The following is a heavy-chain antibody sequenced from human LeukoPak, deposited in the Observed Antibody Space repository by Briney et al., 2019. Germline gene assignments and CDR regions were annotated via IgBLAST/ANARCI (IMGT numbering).Heavy chain of an antibody. CDR2: ISSSSSYI. Sequence: GGSLRLSCAASGFTFSSYSMNWVRQAPGKGLEWVSSISSSSSYIYYADSVKGRFTISRDNSKNTLCLQMNSLRAEDTAVYYCARDLEYCSSTSCYNWFDPWGQGTLVTVSS. CDR1: GFTFSSYS. J-gene: IGHJ5*02. V-gene: IGHV3-21*01. D-gene: IGHD2-2*01. CDR3: ARDLEYCSSTSCYNWFDP.